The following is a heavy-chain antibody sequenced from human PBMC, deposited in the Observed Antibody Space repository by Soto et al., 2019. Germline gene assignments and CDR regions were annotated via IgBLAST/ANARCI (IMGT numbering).Heavy chain of an antibody. J-gene: IGHJ2*01. Sequence: GGSLRLSCAASGFTFSSYGMHWVRQAPGKGLEWVAVISYDGSNKYYADSVKGRFTISRDNSKNTLYLQMNSLRAEDTAVYYCAKESGHWYFDLWGRGTLVTVSS. V-gene: IGHV3-30*18. CDR3: AKESGHWYFDL. CDR1: GFTFSSYG. D-gene: IGHD5-12*01. CDR2: ISYDGSNK.